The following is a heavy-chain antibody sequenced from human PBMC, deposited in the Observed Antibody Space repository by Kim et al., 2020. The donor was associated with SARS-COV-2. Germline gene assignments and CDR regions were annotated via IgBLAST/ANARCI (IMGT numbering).Heavy chain of an antibody. CDR3: ARDLGYYDSSGYYY. CDR2: ISSSSSYI. V-gene: IGHV3-21*01. J-gene: IGHJ4*02. CDR1: GFTFSSYS. D-gene: IGHD3-22*01. Sequence: GGSLRLSCAASGFTFSSYSMNWVRQAPGKGLEWVSSISSSSSYIYYADSVKGRFTVSRDNAKNSLYLQMNSLRAEDTAVYYCARDLGYYDSSGYYYRGQGTLVTVSS.